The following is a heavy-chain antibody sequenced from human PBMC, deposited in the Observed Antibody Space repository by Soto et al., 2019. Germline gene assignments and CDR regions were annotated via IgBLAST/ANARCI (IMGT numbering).Heavy chain of an antibody. CDR1: GGSISSNY. CDR2: IYYSGST. V-gene: IGHV4-59*08. J-gene: IGHJ4*02. CDR3: ARLTGHSGSCLYY. D-gene: IGHD1-26*01. Sequence: SETLSLTCTVSGGSISSNYCSWIRQSPAKGLEWIGYIYYSGSTNYNPSPKSRVTISVDTSKNQFPLKLSSVTAADAAVYYCARLTGHSGSCLYYWGQGTLVTVSS.